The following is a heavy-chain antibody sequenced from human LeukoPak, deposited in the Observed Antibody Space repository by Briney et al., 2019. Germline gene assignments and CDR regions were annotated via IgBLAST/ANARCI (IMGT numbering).Heavy chain of an antibody. D-gene: IGHD1-26*01. J-gene: IGHJ6*03. V-gene: IGHV1-2*02. CDR3: ARAGGWELGDYYYYYYMDV. Sequence: GASVKVSCKASGYTFTGYYMHWVRQAPGQGLAWMGWINPNSGGTNYAQKFQGRVTMTRDTSISTAYMELSRLRSDDTAVYYCARAGGWELGDYYYYYYMDVWGKGTTVTVSS. CDR2: INPNSGGT. CDR1: GYTFTGYY.